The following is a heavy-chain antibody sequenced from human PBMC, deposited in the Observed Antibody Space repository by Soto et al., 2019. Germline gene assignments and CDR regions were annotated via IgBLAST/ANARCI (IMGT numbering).Heavy chain of an antibody. CDR3: ARDKGRSPLDY. D-gene: IGHD2-15*01. CDR2: SSSSSRTI. CDR1: GFTFSSYS. Sequence: XXSLRLSCAASGFTFSSYSMHWALQAPGKGLEWISYSSSSSRTIYYPDSVKGRFTISRDNAKNSLYLQMNSLRAEDTAVYYCARDKGRSPLDYWGQGTLVTVSS. V-gene: IGHV3-48*01. J-gene: IGHJ4*02.